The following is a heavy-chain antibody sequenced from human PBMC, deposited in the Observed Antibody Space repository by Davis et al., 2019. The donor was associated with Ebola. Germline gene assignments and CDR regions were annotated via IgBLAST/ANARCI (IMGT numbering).Heavy chain of an antibody. CDR3: ATRQQLPRGHFDY. Sequence: ASVKVSCKVSGYTLTDLSMHWVRQAPGKGLEWMGGFDPEDGETIYAQKFQGRVTMTEDTSTDTAYMELSSLRSEDTAVYYCATRQQLPRGHFDYWGQGTLVTVSS. CDR2: FDPEDGET. V-gene: IGHV1-24*01. J-gene: IGHJ4*02. CDR1: GYTLTDLS. D-gene: IGHD6-13*01.